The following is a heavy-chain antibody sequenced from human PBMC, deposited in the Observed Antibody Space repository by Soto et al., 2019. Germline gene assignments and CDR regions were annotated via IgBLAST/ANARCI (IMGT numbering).Heavy chain of an antibody. J-gene: IGHJ4*02. D-gene: IGHD3-22*01. CDR2: ICYSGCT. V-gene: IGHV4-59*01. Sequence: SATLSLTCTVSGGSLSSYNWSWVRPPPGKGLYCNGYICYSGCTNYNPSLKSRVTISVDTSENQLSLKLRSVNAADTAVDYGESLGGSRSGYRYCRQGTLVTVSS. CDR1: GGSLSSYN. CDR3: ESLGGSRSGYRY.